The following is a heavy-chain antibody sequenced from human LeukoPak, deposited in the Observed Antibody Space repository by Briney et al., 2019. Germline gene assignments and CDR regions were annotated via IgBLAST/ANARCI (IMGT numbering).Heavy chain of an antibody. V-gene: IGHV4-61*05. CDR2: IYYSGST. J-gene: IGHJ6*03. CDR3: ARVRRYGYYYYYMDV. CDR1: GGSISSSSYY. D-gene: IGHD1-1*01. Sequence: PSETLSLTCTVSGGSISSSSYYWGWIRQPPGKGLEWIGYIYYSGSTNYNPSLKSRVTISVDTSKNQFSLKLSSVTAADTAVYYCARVRRYGYYYYYMDVWGKGTTVTISS.